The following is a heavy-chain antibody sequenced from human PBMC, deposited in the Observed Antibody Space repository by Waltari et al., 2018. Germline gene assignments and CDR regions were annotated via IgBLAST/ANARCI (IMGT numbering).Heavy chain of an antibody. V-gene: IGHV1-69*05. D-gene: IGHD1-1*01. Sequence: QVQLVQSGAEVKKPGSSVKVSCKAYGGNFSSYALRWGRPAPGPGRQVMGGIIPIFGTANYAQKFQGRVTITTDESTSTAYMELSSLRSEDTAVYYCARDKATTWYYYGMDVWGQGTTVTVSS. CDR2: IIPIFGTA. J-gene: IGHJ6*02. CDR3: ARDKATTWYYYGMDV. CDR1: GGNFSSYA.